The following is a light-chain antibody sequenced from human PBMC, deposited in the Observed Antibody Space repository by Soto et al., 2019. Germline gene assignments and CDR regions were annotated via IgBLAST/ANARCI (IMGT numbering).Light chain of an antibody. Sequence: EIVMTQSPATLSLSPGERATLSCRASQSVSSYLAWYQQKPGQAPRLLCDGASTRATGIPVRFSGSGSGTGFTLTISSLKPADFATYYCQHGYTFPITFGQGTRLEIK. V-gene: IGKV3-15*01. J-gene: IGKJ5*01. CDR3: QHGYTFPIT. CDR1: QSVSSY. CDR2: GAS.